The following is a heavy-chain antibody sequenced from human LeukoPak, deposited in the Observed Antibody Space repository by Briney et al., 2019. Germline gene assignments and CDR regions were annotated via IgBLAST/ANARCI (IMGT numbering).Heavy chain of an antibody. CDR2: IYYSGST. CDR3: ASVTVTSDAFDI. J-gene: IGHJ3*02. D-gene: IGHD4-17*01. V-gene: IGHV4-31*03. CDR1: GGTISSPRHY. Sequence: PSQTLSLTCTVSGGTISSPRHYQTQTRQHPRKALERIGYIYYSGSTYYNPSLKSRVTISVDTSKIQFSLKLSSVTAPDTAVYYCASVTVTSDAFDIWGQGTMVTVSS.